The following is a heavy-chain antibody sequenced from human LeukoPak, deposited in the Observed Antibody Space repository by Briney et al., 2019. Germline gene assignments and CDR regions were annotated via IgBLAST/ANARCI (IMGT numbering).Heavy chain of an antibody. CDR1: GGSISSGSYY. D-gene: IGHD2-8*01. Sequence: SETLSLTCTVSGGSISSGSYYWSWIRQPAGKGLEWIGRIYASGSANYNPSLKSRVTISVDTSKNQFSLKLCSVTAADTAVYYCARIGVVVMVDNWFDPWGQGTLVTVSS. V-gene: IGHV4-61*02. CDR2: IYASGSA. CDR3: ARIGVVVMVDNWFDP. J-gene: IGHJ5*02.